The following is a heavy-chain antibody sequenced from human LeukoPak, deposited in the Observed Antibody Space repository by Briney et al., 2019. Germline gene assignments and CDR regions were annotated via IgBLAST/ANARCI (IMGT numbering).Heavy chain of an antibody. Sequence: GGSLRLSCAASGFTFSSHWMHWVRQVPGRGLVWVSRINSDGSSATYTDSVKGRFTISRDNARNTLYLQMNSLRAEDTAVYYCPRDRIVGATSVDGFDIWGQGTMVTVSS. J-gene: IGHJ3*02. V-gene: IGHV3-74*01. CDR1: GFTFSSHW. CDR3: PRDRIVGATSVDGFDI. CDR2: INSDGSSA. D-gene: IGHD1-26*01.